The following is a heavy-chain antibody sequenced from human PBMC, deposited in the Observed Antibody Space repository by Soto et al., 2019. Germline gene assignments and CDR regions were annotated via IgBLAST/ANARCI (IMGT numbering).Heavy chain of an antibody. CDR2: IYYSGST. Sequence: SETLSLTCTVSGGSVSSGSYYWSWIRQPPGKGLEWIGYIYYSGSTNYNPSLKSRVTISVDTSKNQFSLKLSSVTAADTAVYYCARDAFRNYFDYWGQGTLVTVSS. CDR1: GGSVSSGSYY. CDR3: ARDAFRNYFDY. V-gene: IGHV4-61*01. J-gene: IGHJ4*02.